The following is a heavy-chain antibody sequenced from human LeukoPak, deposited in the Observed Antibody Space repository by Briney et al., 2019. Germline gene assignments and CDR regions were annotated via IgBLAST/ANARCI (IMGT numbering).Heavy chain of an antibody. J-gene: IGHJ4*02. CDR1: VITVSTSY. CDR2: IYSSGNT. V-gene: IGHV3-53*01. CDR3: ARGSEWVLGPMNFDY. D-gene: IGHD1-26*01. Sequence: PGGSLRLSCAASVITVSTSYTSWVRQAPGKGLEWVSVIYSSGNTLYADSVRGRFTISRDNSNNTLHLQMNSLRAEDTAVYYCARGSEWVLGPMNFDYWGQGTLVTVSS.